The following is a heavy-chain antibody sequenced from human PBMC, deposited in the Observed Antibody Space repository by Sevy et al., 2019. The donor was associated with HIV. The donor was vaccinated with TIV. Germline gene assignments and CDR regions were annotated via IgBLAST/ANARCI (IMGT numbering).Heavy chain of an antibody. CDR1: GFTFSSYG. D-gene: IGHD4-17*01. CDR3: AKDHRTATVTTHYYYYYGMDV. J-gene: IGHJ6*02. CDR2: ISYDGSNK. V-gene: IGHV3-30*18. Sequence: GGSLRLSCAASGFTFSSYGMHWVRQAPGKGLEWVAVISYDGSNKYYADSGKGRFTISRDNSKNTLILQMNSLRAEDTAVYYCAKDHRTATVTTHYYYYYGMDVWGQGTTVTVSS.